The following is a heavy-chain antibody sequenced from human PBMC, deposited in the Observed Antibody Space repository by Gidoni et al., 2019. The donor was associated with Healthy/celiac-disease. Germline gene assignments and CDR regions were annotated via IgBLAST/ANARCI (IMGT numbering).Heavy chain of an antibody. CDR2: IYYSGST. V-gene: IGHV4-39*01. CDR1: GGPISSSSYY. CDR3: ARASTYYYDSSGFSGAFDI. Sequence: QLQLQESGPGLVTPSETLSLTCTVSGGPISSSSYYWGWIRQPPGKGLEWIGSIYYSGSTYYNPSLKSRVTISVDTSKNQFSLKLSSVTAADTAVYYCARASTYYYDSSGFSGAFDIWGQGTMVTVSS. J-gene: IGHJ3*02. D-gene: IGHD3-22*01.